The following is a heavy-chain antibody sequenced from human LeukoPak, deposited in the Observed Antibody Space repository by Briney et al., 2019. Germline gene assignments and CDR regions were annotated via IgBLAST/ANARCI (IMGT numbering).Heavy chain of an antibody. Sequence: GGSLRLSCAASGFTFDDYAMHWVRQAPGKGLEWVSGISWNSGSIGYADSVKGRFTISRDNAKNSLYLQMNSLRAEDTALYYCAKGVLRAASVLNDAFDIWGQGTMVTVSS. CDR2: ISWNSGSI. CDR1: GFTFDDYA. J-gene: IGHJ3*02. V-gene: IGHV3-9*01. D-gene: IGHD6-13*01. CDR3: AKGVLRAASVLNDAFDI.